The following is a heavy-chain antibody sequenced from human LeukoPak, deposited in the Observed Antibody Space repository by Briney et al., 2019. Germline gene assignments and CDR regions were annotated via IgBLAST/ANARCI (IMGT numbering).Heavy chain of an antibody. CDR1: GGSISSHY. CDR2: IYYSGST. CDR3: ASSHVFYYYMDV. V-gene: IGHV4-59*11. Sequence: PSETLSLTCTVSGGSISSHYWSWIRQPPGKGLGWIGDIYYSGSTNYNPSLKSRVTISVDTSKNQFSLKLSSVTAADTAVYYCASSHVFYYYMDVWGKGTTVTVSS. J-gene: IGHJ6*03.